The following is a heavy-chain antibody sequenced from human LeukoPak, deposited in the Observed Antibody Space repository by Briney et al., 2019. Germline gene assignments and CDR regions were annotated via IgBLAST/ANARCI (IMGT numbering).Heavy chain of an antibody. CDR3: ARVSGPGMNEYYHL. CDR1: GFTFSGAW. CDR2: INDDGSGT. Sequence: PGGSLRLSCAASGFTFSGAWMHWVRQAPGKGLMWVSRINDDGSGTRHADSVKGRFTISRDNAKNTLYLQMNSLRAEDTAVYYCARVSGPGMNEYYHLWGQGTLVTVSS. D-gene: IGHD2-2*01. J-gene: IGHJ4*02. V-gene: IGHV3-74*01.